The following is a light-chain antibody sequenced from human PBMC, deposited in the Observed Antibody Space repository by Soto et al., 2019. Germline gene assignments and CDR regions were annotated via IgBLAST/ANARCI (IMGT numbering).Light chain of an antibody. CDR2: GAS. CDR1: RSVSSS. CDR3: QQYDNWPPLT. J-gene: IGKJ4*01. Sequence: EIVMTQSPVTLSVSPGERATLSCRASRSVSSSLAWYQQKPGQAPRLLIYGASTRATGIPARFTGSESGTEFTLTINSLQSEDFAIYYCQQYDNWPPLTFGGGTKVEIK. V-gene: IGKV3-15*01.